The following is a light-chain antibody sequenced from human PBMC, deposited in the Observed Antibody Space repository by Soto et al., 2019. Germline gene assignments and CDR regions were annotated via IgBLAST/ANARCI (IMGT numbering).Light chain of an antibody. CDR3: NSQRSSGTRV. V-gene: IGLV2-14*01. J-gene: IGLJ1*01. Sequence: QSALTQPASVSGSPGQSNTISCTGTSGDVGGYKHVSWYQHHPGKAPKLMIYEVSNRPSGVSNRFSGSKSGYTASLTISGLQAEDEADYYCNSQRSSGTRVFGTGTKLTVL. CDR1: SGDVGGYKH. CDR2: EVS.